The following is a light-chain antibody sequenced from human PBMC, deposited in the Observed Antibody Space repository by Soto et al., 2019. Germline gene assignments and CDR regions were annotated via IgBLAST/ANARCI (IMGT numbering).Light chain of an antibody. CDR1: QSVSSN. Sequence: EIVMTQSPATLSVSPGERATLSCRASQSVSSNLAWYQQKPGQAPRLLIYGASTRATGIPARFSGIGSGTEFTLTISSLQSEDFAVHYCQQYNNWPPGVTFGPGTKVDIK. CDR2: GAS. CDR3: QQYNNWPPGVT. J-gene: IGKJ3*01. V-gene: IGKV3-15*01.